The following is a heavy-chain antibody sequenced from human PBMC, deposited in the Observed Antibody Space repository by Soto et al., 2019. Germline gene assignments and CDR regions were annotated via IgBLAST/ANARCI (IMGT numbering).Heavy chain of an antibody. V-gene: IGHV1-18*01. CDR1: GYTFTSYG. CDR3: ARDSGYDLGNWFDP. Sequence: GASVKVSCKASGYTFTSYGISWVRQAPGQGLEWMGWISAYNGNTNYAQKLQGRVTMTTDTSTSIAYMELRSLRSDDTAVYYCARDSGYDLGNWFDPWGQGTLVTVSS. CDR2: ISAYNGNT. D-gene: IGHD5-12*01. J-gene: IGHJ5*02.